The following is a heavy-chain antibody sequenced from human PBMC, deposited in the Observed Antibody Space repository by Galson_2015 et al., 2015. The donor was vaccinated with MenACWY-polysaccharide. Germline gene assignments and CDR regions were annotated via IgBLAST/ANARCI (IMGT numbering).Heavy chain of an antibody. J-gene: IGHJ4*02. V-gene: IGHV3-30-3*01. CDR3: ARGQTIGGLIAIDY. D-gene: IGHD3-16*02. Sequence: SLRLSCAVSGFTFSDHAMHWVRQAPGKGLEWVAVTSYDEGNKFYADSVRGRFTISRDNPKSTLYLQMNSLRVEDTAVYYCARGQTIGGLIAIDYWGQGTLVTVSS. CDR2: TSYDEGNK. CDR1: GFTFSDHA.